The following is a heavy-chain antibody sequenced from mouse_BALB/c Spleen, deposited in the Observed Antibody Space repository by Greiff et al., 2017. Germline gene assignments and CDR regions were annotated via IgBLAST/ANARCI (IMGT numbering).Heavy chain of an antibody. V-gene: IGHV1-15*01. CDR1: GYTFTDYE. D-gene: IGHD1-1*02. CDR2: IDPETGGT. CDR3: TRGDGSWFAY. Sequence: VQLQQSGAELVRPGASVTLSCKASGYTFTDYEMHWVKQTPVHGLEWIGAIDPETGGTAYNQKFKGKATLTADKSSSTAYMELRSLTSEDSAVYYCTRGDGSWFAYWGQGTLVTVSA. J-gene: IGHJ3*01.